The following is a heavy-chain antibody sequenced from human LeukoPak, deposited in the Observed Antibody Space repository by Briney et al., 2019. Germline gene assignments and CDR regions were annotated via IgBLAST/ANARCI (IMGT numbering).Heavy chain of an antibody. CDR1: GFTFSDYY. CDR3: ARDLGYYYDSSGYSFDP. J-gene: IGHJ5*02. Sequence: GGSLRLSCAASGFTFSDYYMSWIRQAPGKGLEWVSYISSSGSTIYYADSVKGRFTISRDNAKNSLYLQMNSLRAEDTTVYYCARDLGYYYDSSGYSFDPWGQGTLVTVSS. CDR2: ISSSGSTI. D-gene: IGHD3-22*01. V-gene: IGHV3-11*01.